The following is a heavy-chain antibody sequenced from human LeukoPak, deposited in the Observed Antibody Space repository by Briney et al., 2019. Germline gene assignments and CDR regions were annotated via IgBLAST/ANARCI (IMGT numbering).Heavy chain of an antibody. V-gene: IGHV1-69*05. J-gene: IGHJ4*02. CDR3: ASATYSYGYYFDY. CDR2: IIPIFGTA. D-gene: IGHD5-18*01. Sequence: GASVKVSCKASGYTFTSYYMHWVRQAPGQGLEWMGGIIPIFGTANYAQKFQGRVTITTDESTSTAYMELSSLRSEDTAVYYCASATYSYGYYFDYWGQGTLVTVSS. CDR1: GYTFTSYY.